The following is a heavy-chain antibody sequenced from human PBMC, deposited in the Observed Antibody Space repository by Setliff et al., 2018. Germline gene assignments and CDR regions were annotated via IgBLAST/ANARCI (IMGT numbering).Heavy chain of an antibody. J-gene: IGHJ4*02. Sequence: SETQSLTCTVSGGSISSGGYYWSWIRQHPGKGLEWIGYIYYSGSTYYNPSLKSRVTISVDTSKNQFSLKLSSVTAADTAVYYCARRTRLYYGSSEFYSWGQGTLVTVSS. CDR1: GGSISSGGYY. CDR2: IYYSGST. CDR3: ARRTRLYYGSSEFYS. D-gene: IGHD3-22*01. V-gene: IGHV4-31*03.